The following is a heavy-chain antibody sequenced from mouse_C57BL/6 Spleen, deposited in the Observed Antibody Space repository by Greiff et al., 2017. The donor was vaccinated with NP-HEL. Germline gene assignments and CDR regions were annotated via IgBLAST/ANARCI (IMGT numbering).Heavy chain of an antibody. CDR1: GYTFTTYP. D-gene: IGHD1-1*01. CDR3: ARGGRNCEDYYDY. CDR2: FHPYNDDT. J-gene: IGHJ2*01. Sequence: VKLVESGAELVKPGASVKMSCKASGYTFTTYPIEWMKQNHGKSLEWIGNFHPYNDDTKYNEKFKGKATLTVEKSSSTVYLELSRLTSDDSCVYYCARGGRNCEDYYDYWGQGTTRTGSS. V-gene: IGHV1-47*01.